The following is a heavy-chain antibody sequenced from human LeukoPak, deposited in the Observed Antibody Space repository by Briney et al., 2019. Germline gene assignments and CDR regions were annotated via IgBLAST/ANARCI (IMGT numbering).Heavy chain of an antibody. D-gene: IGHD3-22*01. V-gene: IGHV3-23*01. Sequence: GGSLRLSCAASGFTFSSYAMGWVRQAPGKGLEWVSIISNRGDSTYHADSVKGRFTISRDNSKNTLFLQMNSLRAEDTAVYYCARCPVPYDSSARWFDPWGQGTLVTVSS. J-gene: IGHJ5*02. CDR2: ISNRGDST. CDR1: GFTFSSYA. CDR3: ARCPVPYDSSARWFDP.